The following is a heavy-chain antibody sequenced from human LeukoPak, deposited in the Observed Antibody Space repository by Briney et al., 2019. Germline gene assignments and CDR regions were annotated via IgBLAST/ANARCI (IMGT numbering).Heavy chain of an antibody. Sequence: PSQTLSLTCTVSGGSISSGGYYWSWIRQHPGKGLEWIGYIYYSGSTYYNPSLKSRVTISVDTSKNQFSLKLSSVTAADTAVYYCARAAPDYYDSSGCYGDWGQGTLVTVSS. CDR1: GGSISSGGYY. CDR3: ARAAPDYYDSSGCYGD. J-gene: IGHJ4*02. D-gene: IGHD3-22*01. CDR2: IYYSGST. V-gene: IGHV4-31*03.